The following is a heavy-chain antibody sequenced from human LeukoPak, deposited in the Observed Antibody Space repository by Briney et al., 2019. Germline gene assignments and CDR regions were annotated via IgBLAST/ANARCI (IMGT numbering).Heavy chain of an antibody. V-gene: IGHV3-7*01. CDR1: GFMFSSYW. Sequence: GGSLRLSCAASGFMFSSYWMSWVRQAPGKGLEWVADIKEDGSEKSYVDSVKGRFTISRDNAKNSLYLQMNSLRAEDTAVYYCARVGVVIHYYYYYYMDVWGKGTTVTVSS. CDR3: ARVGVVIHYYYYYYMDV. D-gene: IGHD3-3*01. CDR2: IKEDGSEK. J-gene: IGHJ6*03.